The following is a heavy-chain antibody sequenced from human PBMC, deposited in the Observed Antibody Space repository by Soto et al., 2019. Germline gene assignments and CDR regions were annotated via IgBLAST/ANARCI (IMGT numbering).Heavy chain of an antibody. CDR2: IFSNDEK. Sequence: QVTLKESGPVLVKPTETLTLTCTVSGFSLSNARMGVSWIRQPPGKALEWLAHIFSNDEKSYSTSLKSRLTISKDTSKSQVVLTMTNMDPVDTATYYCARPYFDWSFLRWGQGTLVTVSS. CDR1: GFSLSNARMG. J-gene: IGHJ4*02. V-gene: IGHV2-26*01. CDR3: ARPYFDWSFLR. D-gene: IGHD3-9*01.